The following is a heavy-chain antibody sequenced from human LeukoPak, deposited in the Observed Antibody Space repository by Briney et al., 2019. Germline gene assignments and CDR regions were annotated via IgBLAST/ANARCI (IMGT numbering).Heavy chain of an antibody. Sequence: ASVKVSCKVSGKSLIDLSIYWVRQAPGKGLEWMGGFDPDDGETTYAQRFEGRVTMTTDTSTSTAYMELRSLRSDDTAVYYCARDSGGGWFDPWGQGTLVTVSS. V-gene: IGHV1-24*01. CDR3: ARDSGGGWFDP. J-gene: IGHJ5*02. D-gene: IGHD2-15*01. CDR2: FDPDDGET. CDR1: GKSLIDLS.